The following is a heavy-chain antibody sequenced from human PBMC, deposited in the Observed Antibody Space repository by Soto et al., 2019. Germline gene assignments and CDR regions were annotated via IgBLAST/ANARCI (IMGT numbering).Heavy chain of an antibody. CDR2: IYYSGST. V-gene: IGHV4-61*01. CDR3: ARSDGRY. Sequence: PSETLSLTCSVSGGSVSSDNSYWSWIRQPPGKGLEWIGYIYYSGSTNYKPYLKSRVTISVDTSKNKFSLKLSSVTATDTAVYYCARSDGRYWGQGTLVTVSS. CDR1: GGSVSSDNSY. J-gene: IGHJ4*02.